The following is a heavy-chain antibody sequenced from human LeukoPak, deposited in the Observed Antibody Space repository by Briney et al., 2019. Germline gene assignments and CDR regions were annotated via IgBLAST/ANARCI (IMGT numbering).Heavy chain of an antibody. J-gene: IGHJ4*02. CDR3: ARIIESRPYYFDS. V-gene: IGHV4-59*11. CDR1: SGSIRSHF. CDR2: IYDSGYT. D-gene: IGHD6-6*01. Sequence: SETLSLTCTVSSGSIRSHFWSWIRQPPGKGLEWIGYIYDSGYTKYSPSLKSRVTISIDTSKNQFSLKLNSVTAAGAAVYYCARIIESRPYYFDSWGQGTLVTVSS.